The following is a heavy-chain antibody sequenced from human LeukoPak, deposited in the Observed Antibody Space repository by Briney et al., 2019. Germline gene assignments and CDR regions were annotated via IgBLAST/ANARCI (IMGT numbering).Heavy chain of an antibody. D-gene: IGHD3/OR15-3a*01. V-gene: IGHV3-49*04. CDR3: TRGDWLDY. CDR1: GFTFGDYA. Sequence: GGSLRLSCTASGFTFGDYAMSWVRQAPGKGLEWIGFIRSKAYGGTTEYAASVKGRFTISRDDSKSIAYLQMNSPKTEDTAVYYCTRGDWLDYWGQGTLVTVSS. J-gene: IGHJ4*02. CDR2: IRSKAYGGTT.